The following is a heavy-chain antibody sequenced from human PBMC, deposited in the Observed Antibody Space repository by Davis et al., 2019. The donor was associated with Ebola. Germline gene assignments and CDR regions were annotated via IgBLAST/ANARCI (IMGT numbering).Heavy chain of an antibody. J-gene: IGHJ4*02. CDR3: ARDRGMITFGGVID. CDR2: ISAYNGNT. CDR1: GYTFTSYG. V-gene: IGHV1-18*01. D-gene: IGHD3-16*02. Sequence: ASVTVSCKASGYTFTSYGISWVRQAPGQGLEWMGWISAYNGNTNYAQKLQGRVTMTTDTSTSTAYMELRSLRSDDTAVYYCARDRGMITFGGVIDWGQGTPVTVSS.